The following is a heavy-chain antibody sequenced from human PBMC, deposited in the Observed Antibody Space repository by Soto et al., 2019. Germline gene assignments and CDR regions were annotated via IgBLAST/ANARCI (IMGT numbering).Heavy chain of an antibody. CDR3: ARDESGYSYGLSGPYYYYGMDV. J-gene: IGHJ6*02. Sequence: EVQLVESGGGLVQPGGSLRLSCAASGFTFSSYSMNWVRQAPGKGLEWVSYISSSSSTIYYADSVKGRFTISRDNAKNSLYLQMNSLRDEDTAVYYCARDESGYSYGLSGPYYYYGMDVWGQGTTVTVSS. V-gene: IGHV3-48*02. CDR1: GFTFSSYS. D-gene: IGHD5-18*01. CDR2: ISSSSSTI.